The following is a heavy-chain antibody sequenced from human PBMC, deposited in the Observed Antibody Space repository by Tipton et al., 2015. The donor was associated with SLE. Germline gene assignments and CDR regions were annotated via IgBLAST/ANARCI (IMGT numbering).Heavy chain of an antibody. CDR3: ARVGTWGWYFDN. D-gene: IGHD6-19*01. CDR1: GFTFSDYS. CDR2: ISSSSSYT. V-gene: IGHV3-11*05. J-gene: IGHJ4*02. Sequence: SLRLSCAASGFTFSDYSTSWIRQAPGQGLEWVSYISSSSSYTHYADSVKGRFTISRDNAKNSLYLQMISLRAEDTAVYYCARVGTWGWYFDNWGQGTLVTVSS.